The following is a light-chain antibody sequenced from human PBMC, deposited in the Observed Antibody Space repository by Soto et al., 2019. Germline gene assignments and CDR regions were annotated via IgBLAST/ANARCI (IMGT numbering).Light chain of an antibody. CDR2: DAS. CDR3: QQRSDRLPIT. J-gene: IGKJ5*01. CDR1: QSVSSH. V-gene: IGKV3-11*01. Sequence: IVFTQSPATLSFCPRGRCTLSCRASQSVSSHLAWYQQKPGQAPRLLIYDASKRPTGIPARFSGSGSGTDFTLTISSLEPEDSAVYYCQQRSDRLPITFGQGTRLE.